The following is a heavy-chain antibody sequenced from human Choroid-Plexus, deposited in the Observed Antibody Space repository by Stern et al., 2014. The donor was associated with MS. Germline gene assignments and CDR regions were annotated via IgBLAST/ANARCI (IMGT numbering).Heavy chain of an antibody. J-gene: IGHJ5*02. CDR3: AKDRQYLTYFFDH. D-gene: IGHD2-8*01. CDR2: VSYDGSNK. Sequence: QVQLVESGGGVVQPGRPLRLSCAASGFTFGSCAMHWVRQAPGKGLERVAGVSYDGSNKYYADSVKGRFTVSRDNSQNTLYMQMSSLRAEDTAVYYCAKDRQYLTYFFDHWGQGSLVTVSS. V-gene: IGHV3-30*18. CDR1: GFTFGSCA.